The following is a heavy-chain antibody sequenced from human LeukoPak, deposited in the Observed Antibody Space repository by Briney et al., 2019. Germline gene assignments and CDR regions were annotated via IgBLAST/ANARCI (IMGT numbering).Heavy chain of an antibody. J-gene: IGHJ6*04. CDR1: GGSISSYY. CDR2: IYYSGST. CDR3: ARGRLNDYGDYVDYYYGMDV. D-gene: IGHD4-17*01. V-gene: IGHV4-59*01. Sequence: SETLSLTCTVSGGSISSYYWSWSRQPPGKGLEWIGYIYYSGSTNYNPSLKSRVTISVDTSKNQFSLKLSSVTAADTAVYYCARGRLNDYGDYVDYYYGMDVWGKGTTVTVSS.